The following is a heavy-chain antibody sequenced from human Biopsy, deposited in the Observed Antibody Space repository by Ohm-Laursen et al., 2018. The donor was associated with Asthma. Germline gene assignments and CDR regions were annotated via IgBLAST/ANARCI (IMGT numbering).Heavy chain of an antibody. Sequence: TLSLTCSVSGGSVSSDKYYWSWIRQPPGKGLAWVSYISYSGSTDYNPSLKSRLTISMDTSKNQFSLKLSSVTAADTAVYYCARVPTTLRYFDLWGRGTLVTVSS. CDR2: ISYSGST. J-gene: IGHJ2*01. D-gene: IGHD2-15*01. V-gene: IGHV4-61*01. CDR3: ARVPTTLRYFDL. CDR1: GGSVSSDKYY.